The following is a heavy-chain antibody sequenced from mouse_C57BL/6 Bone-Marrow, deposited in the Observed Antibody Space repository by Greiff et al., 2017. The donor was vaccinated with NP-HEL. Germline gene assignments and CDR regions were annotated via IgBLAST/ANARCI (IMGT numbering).Heavy chain of an antibody. CDR1: GFSLSTFGLG. CDR3: ARTYYYGSSYWYVDV. J-gene: IGHJ1*03. V-gene: IGHV8-8*01. CDR2: IWWDDDK. Sequence: QVTLKVSGPGILQPSQTLSLTCSFSGFSLSTFGLGVGWIRQPSGKGLEWLAHIWWDDDKYYNPALKSRITISKDTSNNQVFLKIANVDTADTATYYWARTYYYGSSYWYVDVWGTGTTVTVSS. D-gene: IGHD1-1*01.